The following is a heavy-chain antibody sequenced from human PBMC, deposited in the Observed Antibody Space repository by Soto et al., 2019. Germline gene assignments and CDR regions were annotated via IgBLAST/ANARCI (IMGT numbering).Heavy chain of an antibody. V-gene: IGHV4-30-4*01. CDR3: ATTNGAYSYDSVS. CDR2: VYYSGAT. CDR1: GDSINNYDHF. J-gene: IGHJ5*02. Sequence: PSETLSLTCTVSGDSINNYDHFWTWIRREPGEGLEWIGYVYYSGATYYSPSLKTRASISLHKSQNFFSLQLTSVTAADSAVYYCATTNGAYSYDSVSWGQGTLVTVSS. D-gene: IGHD3-22*01.